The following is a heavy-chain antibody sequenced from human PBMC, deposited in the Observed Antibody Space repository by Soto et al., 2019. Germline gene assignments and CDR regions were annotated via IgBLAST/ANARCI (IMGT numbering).Heavy chain of an antibody. J-gene: IGHJ6*02. D-gene: IGHD3-10*01. CDR3: SRFIIVGCWFNPNNYRGMDV. CDR2: ISGYNGNT. Sequence: ASVKVSCTTSCYTFSYYGINWVGQAPGQGLEWMGWISGYNGNTNYAQTVQGRVTITTDTSTGTVYMELRSLKSDVTAIYFCSRFIIVGCWFNPNNYRGMDVWGQGTTVTVSS. CDR1: CYTFSYYG. V-gene: IGHV1-18*01.